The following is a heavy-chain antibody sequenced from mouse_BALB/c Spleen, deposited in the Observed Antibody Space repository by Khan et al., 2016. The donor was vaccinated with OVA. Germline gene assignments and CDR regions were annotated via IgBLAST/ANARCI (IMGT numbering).Heavy chain of an antibody. J-gene: IGHJ4*01. D-gene: IGHD2-1*01. CDR3: ARSRYCGCEYVLDC. CDR1: GYSITSDFA. CDR2: FTSTGGT. V-gene: IGHV3-2*02. Sequence: QLLQSGPGLVKPSPSLSLTCTVTGYSITSDFAWNWIRQFPGNKLEWMGYFTSTGGTSYNPSLKSRISITRDTSKNQFFLQLNSLTAEDTATYYGARSRYCGCEYVLDCWGRGTLVTVS.